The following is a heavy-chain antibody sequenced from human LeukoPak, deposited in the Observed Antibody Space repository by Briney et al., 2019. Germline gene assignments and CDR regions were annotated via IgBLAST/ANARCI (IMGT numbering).Heavy chain of an antibody. V-gene: IGHV3-74*01. D-gene: IGHD6-13*01. CDR1: GFTFSSYW. J-gene: IGHJ3*02. CDR3: ARGSLAAASAAFDI. Sequence: GGSLRLSCAASGFTFSSYWMHWVRQAPGKGLVWVSRISSDGSSTSYADSVKGRFTISRDNAKNTLYLQMNSLRAEDTAVYYCARGSLAAASAAFDIWGQGTMVTVSS. CDR2: ISSDGSST.